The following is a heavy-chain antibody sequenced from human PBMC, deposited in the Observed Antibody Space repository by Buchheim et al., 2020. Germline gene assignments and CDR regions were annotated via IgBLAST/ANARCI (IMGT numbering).Heavy chain of an antibody. CDR2: IDWDDDK. D-gene: IGHD4-23*01. Sequence: QVTLKEAGPALVRPTQTLTLTCTLSGFSLNTSGMRVSWIRQPPGKDLEWLARIDWDDDKFYSTSLKTRLTISKDTSKNQVVITMTNMDPVDTAKYYCARGTTVVSPGLDYWGQGTL. J-gene: IGHJ4*02. CDR1: GFSLNTSGMR. V-gene: IGHV2-70*04. CDR3: ARGTTVVSPGLDY.